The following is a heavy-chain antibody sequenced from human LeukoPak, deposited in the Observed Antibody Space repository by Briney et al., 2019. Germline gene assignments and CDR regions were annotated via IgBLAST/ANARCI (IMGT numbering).Heavy chain of an antibody. J-gene: IGHJ3*02. CDR1: GYQFTDYW. CDR3: ARQVGRLQPIAM. Sequence: GESLKIPCQGSGYQFTDYWSVWVRQLPGKGLDWMGVFFLGDSDTRYSPSFQGQVNHSADQSISSACLECSRPEASGPAIVFCARQVGRLQPIAMCGQGTMVTASS. CDR2: FFLGDSDT. D-gene: IGHD5-24*01. V-gene: IGHV5-51*01.